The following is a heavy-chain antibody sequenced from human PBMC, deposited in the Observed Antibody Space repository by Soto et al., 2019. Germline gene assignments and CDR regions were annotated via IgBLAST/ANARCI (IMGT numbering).Heavy chain of an antibody. CDR1: GGSISSSNW. J-gene: IGHJ4*01. V-gene: IGHV4-4*02. Sequence: SETLSLTCAVSGGSISSSNWWSLVRQLPGKGLGWIGEVYYSGSAYYNPSLKSRVTISVDTTKNQFSLKLSSVTAADTAVYYFARSKSSSWYFNWGQGTLGTVSS. CDR2: VYYSGSA. D-gene: IGHD6-13*01. CDR3: ARSKSSSWYFN.